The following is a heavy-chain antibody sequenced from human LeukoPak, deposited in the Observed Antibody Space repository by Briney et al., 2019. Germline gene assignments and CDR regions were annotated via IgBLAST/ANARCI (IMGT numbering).Heavy chain of an antibody. CDR1: GFTFSSYA. CDR2: ISYDGSNK. CDR3: ARDRYAGYSQILDY. V-gene: IGHV3-30*04. J-gene: IGHJ4*02. Sequence: PGGSLRLSCAASGFTFSSYAMHWVRQAPGKGLEWVAVISYDGSNKYYADSVKGRFTISRDNSKNTLYLQMNSLRAEDTAVYYCARDRYAGYSQILDYWGQGTLVTVSS. D-gene: IGHD3-3*02.